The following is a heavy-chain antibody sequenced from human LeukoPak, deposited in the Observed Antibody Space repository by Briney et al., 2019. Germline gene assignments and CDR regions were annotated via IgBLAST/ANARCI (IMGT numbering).Heavy chain of an antibody. CDR1: GFTFSSYW. D-gene: IGHD3-3*01. Sequence: GGSLRLSCAASGFTFSSYWMSWVRQAPGKGLEWVANIEQDGSEKYYVDSVKGRFIISRDNAKKTLYLQMNSLRGDDTAVYYRARVYWSGYSSRYYYGMDVWGQGTTVTVSS. CDR2: IEQDGSEK. V-gene: IGHV3-7*01. J-gene: IGHJ6*02. CDR3: ARVYWSGYSSRYYYGMDV.